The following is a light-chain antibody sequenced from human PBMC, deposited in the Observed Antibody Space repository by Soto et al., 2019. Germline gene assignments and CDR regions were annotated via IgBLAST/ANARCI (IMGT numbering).Light chain of an antibody. Sequence: EIVLTQSPATLSLSPGERATLSCRASQSVSSYLAWYQQKPGQAPRLLIYDASNRATGIPARFSGSGSVTDFTLTISTLEPEDFAVYYCQQRSNWTPITFGQGTRLEIK. CDR3: QQRSNWTPIT. J-gene: IGKJ5*01. CDR1: QSVSSY. CDR2: DAS. V-gene: IGKV3-11*01.